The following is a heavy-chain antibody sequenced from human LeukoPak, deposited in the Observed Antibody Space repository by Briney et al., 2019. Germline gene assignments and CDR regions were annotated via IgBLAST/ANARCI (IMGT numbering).Heavy chain of an antibody. CDR3: ARDGSNWSNDYYHGVDV. CDR1: GDSVTTYY. CDR2: VYYSGSA. J-gene: IGHJ6*02. D-gene: IGHD4-11*01. V-gene: IGHV4-59*02. Sequence: SETLSLTCTVSGDSVTTYYWSWTRQPPGKGLEWLGYVYYSGSATYNPSLKSRVTISVDTSKNQFSLRLSSVTAADTAVYYCARDGSNWSNDYYHGVDVWGQGTTVTVSS.